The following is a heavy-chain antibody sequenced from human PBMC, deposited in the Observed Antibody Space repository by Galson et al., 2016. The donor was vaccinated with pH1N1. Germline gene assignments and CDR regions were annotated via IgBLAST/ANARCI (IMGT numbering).Heavy chain of an antibody. D-gene: IGHD5-18*01. CDR2: IKKDGSEK. CDR3: ARRLGYSYGYGFDF. CDR1: GFTFSSHW. Sequence: SLRLSCAASGFTFSSHWMSWVRQAPEKGLEWVANIKKDGSEKKYVDSVKGRFTISRDNANNFLFLHMNSLRADDTAVYYCARRLGYSYGYGFDFWGQGTLITVSS. J-gene: IGHJ4*02. V-gene: IGHV3-7*05.